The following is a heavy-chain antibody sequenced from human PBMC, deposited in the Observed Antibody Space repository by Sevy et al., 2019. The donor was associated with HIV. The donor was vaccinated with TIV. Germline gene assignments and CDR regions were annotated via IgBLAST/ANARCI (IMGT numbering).Heavy chain of an antibody. V-gene: IGHV3-23*01. CDR2: ISGRGGST. J-gene: IGHJ1*01. D-gene: IGHD3-10*01. Sequence: GGSLRLSCAASGFTFSSYAMSWVRQAPGKGLEWVSAISGRGGSTYYADSVKGRFTISRDNSKNTLYLQMNSLRAEDTAVYYCAKSPKYGSGSYYTVAEYFQHWGQGTLVTVSS. CDR1: GFTFSSYA. CDR3: AKSPKYGSGSYYTVAEYFQH.